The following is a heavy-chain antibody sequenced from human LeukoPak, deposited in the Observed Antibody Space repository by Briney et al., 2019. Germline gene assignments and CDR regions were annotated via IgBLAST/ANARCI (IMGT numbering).Heavy chain of an antibody. J-gene: IGHJ4*02. D-gene: IGHD3-3*01. V-gene: IGHV3-23*01. CDR3: AKEAVFDFWSGYKYYFDY. CDR1: GFTFSSYA. CDR2: ISGSGGST. Sequence: GGSLRLSCAASGFTFSSYAMSWVRQAPGKGLEWVSAISGSGGSTYYADSVKGRFTISRGNSKNTLYLQMNSLRAEDTAVYYCAKEAVFDFWSGYKYYFDYWGQGTLVTVSS.